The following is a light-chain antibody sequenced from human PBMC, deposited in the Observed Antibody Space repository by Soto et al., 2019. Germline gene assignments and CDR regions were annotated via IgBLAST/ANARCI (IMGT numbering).Light chain of an antibody. J-gene: IGLJ2*01. CDR1: SGHSSYI. CDR3: ESWDSKPHVV. CDR2: LEGSGSY. Sequence: QPVLTQSSSASASLGPSVKLTCTLSSGHSSYIIAWHQQQPGKAPRYLMKLEGSGSYNKGSGVPDRFSGSSSGADRYLTISLHQAEDEADYYCESWDSKPHVVFGGGTKLTVL. V-gene: IGLV4-60*03.